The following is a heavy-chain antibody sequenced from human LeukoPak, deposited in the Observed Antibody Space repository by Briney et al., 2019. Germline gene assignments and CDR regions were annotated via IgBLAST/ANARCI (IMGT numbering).Heavy chain of an antibody. CDR1: GFTFSTYA. CDR2: ISGTGGST. J-gene: IGHJ3*01. D-gene: IGHD4/OR15-4a*01. V-gene: IGHV3-23*01. Sequence: GGSLRLSCAASGFTFSTYAMTWVRQAPGKGLEWVSLISGTGGSTYYADSVKGRFTISRDNSKNTLYLQMFSLRAEDTAVYFCAKDLTLWGQGTVVTVSS. CDR3: AKDLTL.